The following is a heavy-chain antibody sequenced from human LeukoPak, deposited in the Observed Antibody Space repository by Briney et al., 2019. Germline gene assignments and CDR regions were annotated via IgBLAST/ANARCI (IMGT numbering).Heavy chain of an antibody. Sequence: SETLSLTCTVSGDSISSGNYWGWIRQPPGKGLEWIGSIFHTGSTYYNLSLKSRVTISVDTSKNQFSLRLSSVTAADTAVYYCARDPYCGGDCYYYYGMDVWGQGTTVTVSS. V-gene: IGHV4-38-2*02. CDR2: IFHTGST. D-gene: IGHD2-21*02. CDR1: GDSISSGNY. CDR3: ARDPYCGGDCYYYYGMDV. J-gene: IGHJ6*02.